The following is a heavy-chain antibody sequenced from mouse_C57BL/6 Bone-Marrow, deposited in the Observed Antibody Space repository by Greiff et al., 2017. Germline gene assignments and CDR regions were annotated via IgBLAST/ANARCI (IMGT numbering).Heavy chain of an antibody. V-gene: IGHV1-37*01. J-gene: IGHJ1*03. CDR2: INPYDGYT. D-gene: IGHD1-1*01. CDR1: GYSFTSYF. Sequence: VQLQQSGPELVKPGASVTISCKASGYSFTSYFMNWVKQSPGQSLEWIGRINPYDGYTIYNQKFKGKATFTVDTSSSTAYMEFLSLTSEDFAVYYCARSYCKDYGYFDVWGTGTTVTVSS. CDR3: ARSYCKDYGYFDV.